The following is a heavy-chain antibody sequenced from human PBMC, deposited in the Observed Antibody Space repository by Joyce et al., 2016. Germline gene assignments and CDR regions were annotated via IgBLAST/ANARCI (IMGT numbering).Heavy chain of an antibody. Sequence: EVQLVASGGGLVQPGGSLRLSCAASGFTFSSYSMNWVRQAPGKGLEWVAYSTSSSSTRDYADSVKGRFTISRNKAKNSLYLQMNSLRDEDTAVYYCARDSIGYCTSTSCRDYYYYYMDVWGKGTTVTVSS. D-gene: IGHD2-2*03. CDR1: GFTFSSYS. CDR3: ARDSIGYCTSTSCRDYYYYYMDV. J-gene: IGHJ6*03. CDR2: STSSSSTR. V-gene: IGHV3-48*02.